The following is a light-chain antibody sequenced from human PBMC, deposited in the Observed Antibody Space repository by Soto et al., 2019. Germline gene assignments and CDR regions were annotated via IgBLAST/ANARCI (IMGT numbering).Light chain of an antibody. Sequence: QSVLTQPRSLSMSPGQSVTIFYTGRISDSGDSNYFSWYQQHPGKAPKLLIDDGTRPPSGVPDRFSVSKSGNTAVLSISGLHAEDVSEYFCCSYAGSYTLVFGGGTKFTVL. CDR3: CSYAGSYTLV. CDR2: DGT. CDR1: ISDSGDSNY. V-gene: IGLV2-11*01. J-gene: IGLJ2*01.